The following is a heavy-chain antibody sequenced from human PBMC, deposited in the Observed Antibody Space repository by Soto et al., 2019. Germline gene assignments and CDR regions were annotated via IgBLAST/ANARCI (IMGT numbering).Heavy chain of an antibody. J-gene: IGHJ4*02. Sequence: GASVKVSCKASGYTFTGYYMHWVRQAPGQGLEWMGWINPNSGGTNYAQKFQGRVTMTRDTSTSTAYMELSRLRSDDTAVYYCARGDDSSGYYYATVDYWGQGTLVTVSS. CDR2: INPNSGGT. CDR3: ARGDDSSGYYYATVDY. D-gene: IGHD3-22*01. CDR1: GYTFTGYY. V-gene: IGHV1-2*02.